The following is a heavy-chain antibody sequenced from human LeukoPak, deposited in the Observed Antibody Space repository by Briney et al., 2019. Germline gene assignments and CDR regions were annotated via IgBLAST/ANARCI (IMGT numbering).Heavy chain of an antibody. D-gene: IGHD5-18*01. V-gene: IGHV4-38-2*02. Sequence: KSSETLSLTCTVSGYSISSGYYWGWIRQPPGKGLEWIGSIYHSGSTYYNPSLKSRITISVDTSKNQFSLKLSSVTAADTAVYYCAREVGGYRYGYRPTELSWYFDLWGRGTLVTVSP. J-gene: IGHJ2*01. CDR1: GYSISSGYY. CDR3: AREVGGYRYGYRPTELSWYFDL. CDR2: IYHSGST.